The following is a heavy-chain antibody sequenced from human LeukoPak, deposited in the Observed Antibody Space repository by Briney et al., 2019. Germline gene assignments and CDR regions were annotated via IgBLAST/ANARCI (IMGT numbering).Heavy chain of an antibody. CDR2: ISYDGSNK. J-gene: IGHJ4*02. D-gene: IGHD3-22*01. Sequence: GGSLRLSCAASGFTFSSYGMHWVRQAPGKGLEWVAVISYDGSNKYYADSVKGRFTISRDNSKNTLYLQVNSLRAEDTAVYYCAKDYYDSSGDDYWGQGTLVTVSS. CDR3: AKDYYDSSGDDY. V-gene: IGHV3-30*18. CDR1: GFTFSSYG.